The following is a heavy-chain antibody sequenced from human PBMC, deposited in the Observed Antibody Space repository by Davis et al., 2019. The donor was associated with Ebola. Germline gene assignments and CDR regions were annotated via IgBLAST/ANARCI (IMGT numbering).Heavy chain of an antibody. V-gene: IGHV3-48*04. J-gene: IGHJ4*02. CDR3: ARDAFSLSRYDTEDH. CDR2: ISGSATST. Sequence: GGSLRLSCAVSGVTFRNYVMNWVRQAPGKGLEWVSYISGSATSTFYADSVKGRFTISRDNARDSLYLQMDSLRVEDTAIYYCARDAFSLSRYDTEDHWGQGTLVTVSS. D-gene: IGHD3-9*01. CDR1: GVTFRNYV.